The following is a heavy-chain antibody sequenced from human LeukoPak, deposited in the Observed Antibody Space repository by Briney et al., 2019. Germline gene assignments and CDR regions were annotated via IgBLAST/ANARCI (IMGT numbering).Heavy chain of an antibody. CDR2: ISWNSGSK. D-gene: IGHD3-9*01. V-gene: IGHV3-9*01. J-gene: IGHJ4*02. CDR3: AKDSGDILTGSRGGYFDY. CDR1: GFTFDDYA. Sequence: GGSLRLSCAASGFTFDDYAMHWVRQAPGKGLEWVSGISWNSGSKGYADSVTGRFTLSSDKAKNSLYLQMNSLRAEDTALYYCAKDSGDILTGSRGGYFDYWGQGTLVTVSS.